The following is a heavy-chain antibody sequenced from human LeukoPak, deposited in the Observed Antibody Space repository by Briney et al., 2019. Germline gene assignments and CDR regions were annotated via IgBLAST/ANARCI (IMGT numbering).Heavy chain of an antibody. J-gene: IGHJ4*02. CDR3: AKDIAADDFDY. CDR2: ISYDGSNK. CDR1: GFTFSRYG. V-gene: IGHV3-30*18. D-gene: IGHD6-6*01. Sequence: GGSLRLSCAASGFTFSRYGMHWVRQAPGKGLEWVAVISYDGSNKYYADSVKGRFTISRDNAKNSLYLQMNSLRAEDTAVYYCAKDIAADDFDYWGQGTLVTVSS.